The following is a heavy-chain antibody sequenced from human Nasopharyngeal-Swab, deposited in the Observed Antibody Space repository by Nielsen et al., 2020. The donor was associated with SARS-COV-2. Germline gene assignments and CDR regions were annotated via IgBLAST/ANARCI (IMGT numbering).Heavy chain of an antibody. V-gene: IGHV3-66*01. Sequence: GESLKISCAASGFTVSNHYMSWVRQAPGKGLEWVSVIYSGGSTNYADSVKGRFTISRDNSKNTVFLQMNSLRAEDTAVYYCARESIAVAGGGDYWGQGTLVTVSS. CDR1: GFTVSNHY. CDR2: IYSGGST. CDR3: ARESIAVAGGGDY. D-gene: IGHD6-19*01. J-gene: IGHJ4*01.